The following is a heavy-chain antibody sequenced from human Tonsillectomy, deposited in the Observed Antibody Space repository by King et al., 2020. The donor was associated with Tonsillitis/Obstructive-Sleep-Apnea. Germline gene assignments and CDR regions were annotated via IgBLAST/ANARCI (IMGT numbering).Heavy chain of an antibody. CDR1: GGSFSGYY. J-gene: IGHJ6*03. D-gene: IGHD1-26*01. Sequence: VQLQQWGAGLLKPSETLSLTCAVYGGSFSGYYWSWIRQPPGKGLEWIGEIIHSGSTNYNPSLTSRVTISVDTSKNQFSLKLTSVTAADTAVYYCAVGTNYYYYFMDVWGKGTTVTVSS. V-gene: IGHV4-34*12. CDR2: IIHSGST. CDR3: AVGTNYYYYFMDV.